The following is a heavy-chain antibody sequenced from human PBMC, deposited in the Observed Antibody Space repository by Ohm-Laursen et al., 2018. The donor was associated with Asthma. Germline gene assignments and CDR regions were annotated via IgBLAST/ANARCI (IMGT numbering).Heavy chain of an antibody. J-gene: IGHJ5*02. Sequence: SLRLSCAASGFTFSDYYMSWIRQAPGKGLEWVSYISSSGSTIYYADSVKGRFTISRGNAKNSLYLQMNSLRAEDTAVYYCASFSGSLRDWFDPWGQGTLVTVSS. D-gene: IGHD1-26*01. CDR2: ISSSGSTI. CDR3: ASFSGSLRDWFDP. CDR1: GFTFSDYY. V-gene: IGHV3-11*01.